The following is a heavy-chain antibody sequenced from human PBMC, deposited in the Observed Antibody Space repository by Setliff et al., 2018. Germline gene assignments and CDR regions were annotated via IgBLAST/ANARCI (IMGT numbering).Heavy chain of an antibody. D-gene: IGHD2-15*01. CDR1: GGSFSAHY. CDR2: TGYGENT. Sequence: SETLSLTCAVYGGSFSAHYWSWIRQSPGKGLEWIGETGYGENTKYNPSLKGRVIISIDKSKNQFSLELSSVTAADTAVYYCVRVPKIWVKGNYYSYYMDVWGEGTTVTVSS. CDR3: VRVPKIWVKGNYYSYYMDV. V-gene: IGHV4-34*01. J-gene: IGHJ6*03.